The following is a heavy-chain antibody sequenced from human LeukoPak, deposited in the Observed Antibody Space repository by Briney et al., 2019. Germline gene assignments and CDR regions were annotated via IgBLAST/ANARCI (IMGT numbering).Heavy chain of an antibody. D-gene: IGHD2-15*01. V-gene: IGHV4-4*02. J-gene: IGHJ5*02. Sequence: SETLSLTCAVSGGSISSGTHWWTWVRQPPGEGLEWIGEIYHTGSTNYNPSLKSRVTISVDKSNNQFSLKLNSVTAADTAVYYCARGSQYSWWSWGQGTLVTVSS. CDR2: IYHTGST. CDR3: ARGSQYSWWS. CDR1: GGSISSGTHW.